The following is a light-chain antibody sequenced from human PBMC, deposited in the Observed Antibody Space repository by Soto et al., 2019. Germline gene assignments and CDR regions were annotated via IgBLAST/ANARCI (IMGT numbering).Light chain of an antibody. J-gene: IGKJ4*01. Sequence: EIVLTQSPATLSLSPGERATLSCRASQTISSYLAWYQHKPGQAPGLLIYDTSNRATGIPARFSGSGSGTDFTLTISSLEPEDFAVYYCQQYNVWPLTFGGGTKVDSK. CDR1: QTISSY. V-gene: IGKV3-11*01. CDR2: DTS. CDR3: QQYNVWPLT.